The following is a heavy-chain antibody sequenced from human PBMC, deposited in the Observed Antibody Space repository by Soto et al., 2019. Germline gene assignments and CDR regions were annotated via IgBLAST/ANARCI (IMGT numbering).Heavy chain of an antibody. CDR1: GGSISSGGYY. CDR2: IYYSGIT. J-gene: IGHJ3*02. D-gene: IGHD3-22*01. CDR3: ARAGAYYYDSSGYKDAFDI. Sequence: QVQLQESGPGLVKPSQTLSLTCTVSGGSISSGGYYWSWIRQHPGKGLEWIGYIYYSGITYYNPSLKSRVTISVDTSKNQFSLKLSSVTAADTAVYYCARAGAYYYDSSGYKDAFDIWGQGTMVTVSS. V-gene: IGHV4-31*03.